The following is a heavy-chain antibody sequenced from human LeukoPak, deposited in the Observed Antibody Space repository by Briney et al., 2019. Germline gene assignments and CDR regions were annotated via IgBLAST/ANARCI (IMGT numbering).Heavy chain of an antibody. CDR3: ARGGHYGDYSFDY. J-gene: IGHJ4*02. V-gene: IGHV1-69*06. CDR1: GGTFSSYA. Sequence: PVKVSCKASGGTFSSYAISWVRQAPEQGLEWMGGIIPIFGTANYAQKFQGRVTITADKSTSTAYMELSSLRSEDTAVYYCARGGHYGDYSFDYWGQGTLVTVSS. CDR2: IIPIFGTA. D-gene: IGHD4-17*01.